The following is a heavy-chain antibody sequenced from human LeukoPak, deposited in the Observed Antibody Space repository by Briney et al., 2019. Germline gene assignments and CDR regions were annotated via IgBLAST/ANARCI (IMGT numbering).Heavy chain of an antibody. D-gene: IGHD3-22*01. V-gene: IGHV4-59*01. CDR3: ARVEYDSSGSRLDY. Sequence: SETLSLTCTVSGGSLGSYYWSWIRQPPGTGLEWIGHIHYSGSAKYSPSLESRVTMSVDTSKDQFSLKLASVTAADTAVYYCARVEYDSSGSRLDYWGQGTQVVVSS. CDR1: GGSLGSYY. CDR2: IHYSGSA. J-gene: IGHJ4*02.